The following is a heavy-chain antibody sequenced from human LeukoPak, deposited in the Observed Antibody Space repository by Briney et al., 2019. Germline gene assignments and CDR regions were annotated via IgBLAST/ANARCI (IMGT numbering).Heavy chain of an antibody. Sequence: GGSLRLSCAASGFTFSSYSMNWVRQAPGKRLEWVSSISSSSSYIIYADSVKGRFTISRDNAKNSLYLQMHSLRAEDTAVYYCTGGSDKVLSGEYYYYMDVWGTGTTVTVSS. V-gene: IGHV3-21*01. D-gene: IGHD2/OR15-2a*01. CDR1: GFTFSSYS. J-gene: IGHJ6*03. CDR3: TGGSDKVLSGEYYYYMDV. CDR2: ISSSSSYI.